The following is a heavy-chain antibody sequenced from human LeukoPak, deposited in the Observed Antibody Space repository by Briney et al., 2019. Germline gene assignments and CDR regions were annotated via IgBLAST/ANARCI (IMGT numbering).Heavy chain of an antibody. CDR3: AVTSGITIFGLDY. CDR2: INPSGGST. V-gene: IGHV1-46*01. D-gene: IGHD3-3*01. Sequence: ASVKVSCKASGYTFTSYYMHWVRQAPGQGLEWMGIINPSGGSTSYAQKFQGRVTMTRDMSTSTVYMELSSLRSEDTAVYYCAVTSGITIFGLDYWGQGTLVTVSS. J-gene: IGHJ4*02. CDR1: GYTFTSYY.